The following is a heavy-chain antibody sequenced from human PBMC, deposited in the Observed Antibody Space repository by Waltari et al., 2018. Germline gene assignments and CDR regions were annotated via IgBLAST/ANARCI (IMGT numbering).Heavy chain of an antibody. CDR2: IKTKSEGGTT. CDR1: GFTFSNAW. V-gene: IGHV3-15*01. J-gene: IGHJ4*02. CDR3: TPKTNF. Sequence: EVQVVESGGGLGRPGGSLRVSCEASGFTFSNAWINWVRQAPGKGLEWVGRIKTKSEGGTTDYAAPVKGRFTLSRDDSKNTVYLQMNSLKIEDTAVYYCTPKTNFWGQGTLVTVSS.